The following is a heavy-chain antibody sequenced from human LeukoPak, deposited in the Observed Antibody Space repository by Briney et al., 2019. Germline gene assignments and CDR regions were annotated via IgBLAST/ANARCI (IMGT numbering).Heavy chain of an antibody. CDR2: IIPILGIA. Sequence: VASVKVSCKASGGTFSSYAISWVRQAPGQGLEWMGRIIPILGIANYAQKFQGRVTITADKSTSTAYMELSSLRSEDTAVYYCARGALGYSSPDYWGQGTLVTVSS. D-gene: IGHD6-13*01. V-gene: IGHV1-69*04. CDR1: GGTFSSYA. J-gene: IGHJ4*02. CDR3: ARGALGYSSPDY.